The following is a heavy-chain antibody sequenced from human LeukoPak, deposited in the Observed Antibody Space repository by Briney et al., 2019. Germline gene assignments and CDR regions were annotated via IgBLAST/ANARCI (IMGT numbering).Heavy chain of an antibody. CDR2: INPNSGGT. Sequence: GASVKVSCKASGYTFTDNHMYWIRQAPGQGLEWMGWINPNSGGTNYAQKFQGRVTMTRDTSISTAYMELSRLRSDDTAVYYCARAAYCSSTRCSYYYYGMDVWGQGTTVTVSS. J-gene: IGHJ6*02. V-gene: IGHV1-2*02. CDR3: ARAAYCSSTRCSYYYYGMDV. CDR1: GYTFTDNH. D-gene: IGHD2-2*01.